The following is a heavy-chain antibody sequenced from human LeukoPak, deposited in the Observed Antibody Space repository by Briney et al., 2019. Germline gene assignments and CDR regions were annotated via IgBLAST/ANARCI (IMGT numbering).Heavy chain of an antibody. CDR1: GGTFSSYA. Sequence: ASVKVSCKASGGTFSSYAISWVRQAPGQGLEWMGIINPSGGSTSYAQKSQGRVTMTRDTSTSTVYMELSSLRSEDTAVYYCARDYYDSSGYLLETGWGQGTLVTVSS. CDR3: ARDYYDSSGYLLETG. V-gene: IGHV1-46*01. D-gene: IGHD3-22*01. J-gene: IGHJ4*02. CDR2: INPSGGST.